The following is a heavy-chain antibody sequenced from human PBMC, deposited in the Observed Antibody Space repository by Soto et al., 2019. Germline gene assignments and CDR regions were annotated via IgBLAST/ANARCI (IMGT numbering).Heavy chain of an antibody. CDR3: ASTAHSSGWYSGGFDY. D-gene: IGHD6-19*01. Sequence: AETLSLTCTVSGGSISRYYWSWIRQPPGKGLEWIGYIYYSGSTNYNPSLKSRVTISVDTSKNQFSLKLSSVTAADTAVYYCASTAHSSGWYSGGFDYWGQGTLVTVSS. V-gene: IGHV4-59*01. CDR2: IYYSGST. CDR1: GGSISRYY. J-gene: IGHJ4*02.